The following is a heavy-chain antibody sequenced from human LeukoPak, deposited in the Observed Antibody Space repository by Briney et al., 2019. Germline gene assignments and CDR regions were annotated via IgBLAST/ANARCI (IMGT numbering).Heavy chain of an antibody. CDR1: GFPFSNHA. D-gene: IGHD2-21*02. V-gene: IGHV3-23*01. CDR2: TGNGNT. J-gene: IGHJ5*02. Sequence: PGGSLRLSCAASGFPFSNHAMSWVRQPPGKGLEWVSATGNGNTYYADSVRGRFTISRDDSKNMVYLQMNSLRDEDTALYYCVREAGYCASVCLKSNWFDPWGQGTLVTVSS. CDR3: VREAGYCASVCLKSNWFDP.